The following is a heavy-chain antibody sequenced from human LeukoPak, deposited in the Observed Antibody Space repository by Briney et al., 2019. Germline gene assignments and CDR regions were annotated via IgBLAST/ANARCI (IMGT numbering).Heavy chain of an antibody. Sequence: ASVKVSCKASGYTFTSYDINWVRQAPGQGLEWMGWINPNSGGTNYAQKFQGRVTMTRDTSISTAYMELSRLRSDDTAVYYCAREGYCSGGSCNDAFDIWGQGTMVTVSS. CDR1: GYTFTSYD. J-gene: IGHJ3*02. D-gene: IGHD2-15*01. CDR2: INPNSGGT. V-gene: IGHV1-2*02. CDR3: AREGYCSGGSCNDAFDI.